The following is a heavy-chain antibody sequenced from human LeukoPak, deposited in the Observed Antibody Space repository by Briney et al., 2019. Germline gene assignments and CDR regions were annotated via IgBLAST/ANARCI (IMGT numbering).Heavy chain of an antibody. CDR2: ISGSGGST. V-gene: IGHV3-23*01. D-gene: IGHD6-19*01. CDR1: GFTFSSYG. J-gene: IGHJ4*02. CDR3: ARGSSGWYEFAPKTPVGDY. Sequence: GGSLRLSCAASGFTFSSYGMSWVRQAPGKGLEWVSAISGSGGSTYYADSVKGRFTISRDNSKNTLYLQMNSLRSEDTAVYYCARGSSGWYEFAPKTPVGDYWGQGTLVTVSS.